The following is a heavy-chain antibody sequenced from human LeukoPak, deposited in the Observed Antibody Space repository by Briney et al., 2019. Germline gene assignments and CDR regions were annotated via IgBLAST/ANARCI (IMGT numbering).Heavy chain of an antibody. D-gene: IGHD5-24*01. Sequence: GGSLRLSCAASGFTFSSYSMNWVRQAPGKGLEWVSYIISSSSTIYYADSVKGRFTISRDNAKNSLYLQMNSLRAEDTAVYYCASEMATIFDYWGQGTLVTVSS. CDR3: ASEMATIFDY. CDR1: GFTFSSYS. V-gene: IGHV3-48*01. CDR2: IISSSSTI. J-gene: IGHJ4*02.